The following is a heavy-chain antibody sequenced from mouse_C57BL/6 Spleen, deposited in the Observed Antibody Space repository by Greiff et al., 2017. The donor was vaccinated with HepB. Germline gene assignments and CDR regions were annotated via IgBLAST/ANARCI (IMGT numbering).Heavy chain of an antibody. CDR2: IDPSDSYT. J-gene: IGHJ4*01. Sequence: VKLQQPGAELVMPGASVKLSCKASGYTFTSYWMHWVKQRPGQGLEWIGEIDPSDSYTNYNQKFKGKSTLTVDKSSSTAYMQLSSLTSEDSAVYYCANAYYSNYEGYYAMDYWGQGTSVTVSS. D-gene: IGHD2-5*01. CDR3: ANAYYSNYEGYYAMDY. CDR1: GYTFTSYW. V-gene: IGHV1-69*01.